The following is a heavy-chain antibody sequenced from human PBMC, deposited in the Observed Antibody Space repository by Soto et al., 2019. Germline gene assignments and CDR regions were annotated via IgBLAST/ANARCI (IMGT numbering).Heavy chain of an antibody. Sequence: QVQLVQYGAEVKRPGSSVKVSCKASGGTFSSHGISWVRQAPGQGLEWMGGIVPIVATANYAQNFQGRVTITADRSASTASMELSSLRSDDTAVYYCARADKGTVTGLEYGGQGPLVTVSS. CDR3: ARADKGTVTGLEY. D-gene: IGHD4-17*01. J-gene: IGHJ4*02. CDR1: GGTFSSHG. V-gene: IGHV1-69*06. CDR2: IVPIVATA.